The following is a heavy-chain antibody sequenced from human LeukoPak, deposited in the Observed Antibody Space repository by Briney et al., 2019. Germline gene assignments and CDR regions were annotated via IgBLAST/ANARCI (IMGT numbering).Heavy chain of an antibody. D-gene: IGHD3-9*01. CDR1: GYTFTSYG. CDR2: ISAYNGNT. CDR3: ARLYYDILTGYSNFDY. J-gene: IGHJ4*02. V-gene: IGHV1-18*04. Sequence: ASVKVSCKASGYTFTSYGISWVRQAPGQGLEWMGWISAYNGNTNYAQKLQGRVTMTTDTSTSTAYMELRSLRSDDTAVYYCARLYYDILTGYSNFDYWGQGTLVTASS.